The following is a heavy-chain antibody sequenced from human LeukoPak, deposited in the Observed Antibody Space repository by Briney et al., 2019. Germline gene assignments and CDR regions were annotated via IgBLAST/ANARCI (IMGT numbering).Heavy chain of an antibody. CDR1: GFTVSSNY. D-gene: IGHD3-3*01. J-gene: IGHJ6*02. CDR2: IYSGGST. CDR3: ARDHYDFWSGYFYGMDV. V-gene: IGHV3-53*01. Sequence: GGSLKLSCAASGFTVSSNYMSWVRQAPGKGLEWVSVIYSGGSTYYADSVKGRFTISRDNAKNSLYLQMNSLRAEDTAVYYCARDHYDFWSGYFYGMDVWGQGTTVTVSS.